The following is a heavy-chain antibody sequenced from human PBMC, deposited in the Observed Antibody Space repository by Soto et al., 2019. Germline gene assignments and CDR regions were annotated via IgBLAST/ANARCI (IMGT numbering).Heavy chain of an antibody. D-gene: IGHD7-27*01. J-gene: IGHJ6*02. CDR2: ISGSGGST. Sequence: GGSLRLSCAASGVPFSSYAMGWVRQAPGKGLEWVSAISGSGGSTYYADSVKGRFTISRDNSKNTLYLQMNSLRAEDTAVYYCANLLGFSYYYYGMDVWGQGTTVTVSS. CDR1: GVPFSSYA. CDR3: ANLLGFSYYYYGMDV. V-gene: IGHV3-23*01.